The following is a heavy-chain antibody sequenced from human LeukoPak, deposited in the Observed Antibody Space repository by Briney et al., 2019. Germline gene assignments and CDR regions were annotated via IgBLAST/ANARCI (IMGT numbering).Heavy chain of an antibody. CDR1: GFTFSSYG. J-gene: IGHJ4*02. Sequence: GGSLRLSCAASGFTFSSYGMHWVRQAPGKGLEWVAFIRYDGSNKYYADSVKGRFTISRDNSKNTLYLQMNSLRAEDTAVYYCAKDREVGATLPMDYWGQGTLVTVSS. D-gene: IGHD1-26*01. CDR2: IRYDGSNK. V-gene: IGHV3-30*02. CDR3: AKDREVGATLPMDY.